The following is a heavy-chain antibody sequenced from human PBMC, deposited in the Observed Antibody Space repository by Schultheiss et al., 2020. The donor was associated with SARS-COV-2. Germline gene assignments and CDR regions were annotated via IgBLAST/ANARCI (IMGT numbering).Heavy chain of an antibody. D-gene: IGHD2-2*01. V-gene: IGHV4-39*02. CDR2: INHSGST. J-gene: IGHJ4*02. CDR3: ARDDGTSCYVY. CDR1: GGSISSSSYY. Sequence: SQTLSLTCTVSGGSISSSSYYWGWIRQPPGKGLEWIGEINHSGSTNYNPSLKSLVTISVDTSKNQFSLKLSSVTAADTAVYYCARDDGTSCYVYWGQGTLVTVSS.